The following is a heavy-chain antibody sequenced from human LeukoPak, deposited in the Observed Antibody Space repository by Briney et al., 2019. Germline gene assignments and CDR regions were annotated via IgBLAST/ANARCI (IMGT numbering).Heavy chain of an antibody. CDR2: INHSGST. D-gene: IGHD4-4*01. V-gene: IGHV4-34*01. CDR1: GGSFSGYY. CDR3: ARGRDYSNQFDY. Sequence: SETLSLTCAVYGGSFSGYYWSWIRQPPGKGLEWIGEINHSGSTNYNPSLKSRVTISVDTSKNQFSLKLSSVTAADTAVYYCARGRDYSNQFDYWGQGTLVTVSS. J-gene: IGHJ4*02.